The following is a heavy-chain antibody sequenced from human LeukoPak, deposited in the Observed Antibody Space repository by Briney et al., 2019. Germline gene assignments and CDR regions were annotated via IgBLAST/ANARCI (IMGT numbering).Heavy chain of an antibody. D-gene: IGHD3-22*01. CDR2: VRNKVNRYST. V-gene: IGHV3-72*01. CDR1: EFTFRDHY. J-gene: IGHJ4*02. CDR3: AQSSGFY. Sequence: GGSLRLSCAASEFTFRDHYMDWVRQAPGKGLEWIGRVRNKVNRYSTEYAASVKGRFTISRDDSKNSLYLQMDSLKTDDTAVYYCAQSSGFYWGQGTLVTVSS.